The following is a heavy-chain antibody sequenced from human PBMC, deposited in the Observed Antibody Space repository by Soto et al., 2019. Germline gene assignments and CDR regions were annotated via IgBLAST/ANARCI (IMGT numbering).Heavy chain of an antibody. V-gene: IGHV1-69*13. D-gene: IGHD6-6*01. CDR2: IIPIFGTA. J-gene: IGHJ6*02. CDR1: GGTFSSYA. CDR3: ARDLSSSSNYYYGMDV. Sequence: SVKVSCKASGGTFSSYAISWVRQAPGQGLEWMGGIIPIFGTANYAQKFQGRVTITADESTSTAYMELSSLRSEDTAVYYCARDLSSSSNYYYGMDVWGQRTTVTVSS.